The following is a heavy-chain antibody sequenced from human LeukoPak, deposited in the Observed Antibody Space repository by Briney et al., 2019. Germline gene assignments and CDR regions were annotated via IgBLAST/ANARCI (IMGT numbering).Heavy chain of an antibody. CDR2: INQGGSVK. D-gene: IGHD5-12*01. J-gene: IGHJ4*02. CDR3: ARVGYSGWNLEY. Sequence: GESLKISCAASGFTFRSYWMSWVRQAPGKGLEWVANINQGGSVKYYADSVKGRFTISRDDAKNSLYVQMNSLRDEDTAVYYCARVGYSGWNLEYWGQGTLVTVSS. CDR1: GFTFRSYW. V-gene: IGHV3-7*01.